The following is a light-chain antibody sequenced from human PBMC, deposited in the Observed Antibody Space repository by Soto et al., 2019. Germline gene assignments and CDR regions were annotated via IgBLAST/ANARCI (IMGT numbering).Light chain of an antibody. J-gene: IGKJ1*01. Sequence: DIQMTQSPSTLSASVGDRVTITCRASESINDWLAWYQQGPGKPPKLLIYKSSTLESGVPSRFSGSGSGTEFTLTITSLQPDDFATYYCQHYKSYSRTFGQGTKVEI. CDR1: ESINDW. V-gene: IGKV1-5*03. CDR2: KSS. CDR3: QHYKSYSRT.